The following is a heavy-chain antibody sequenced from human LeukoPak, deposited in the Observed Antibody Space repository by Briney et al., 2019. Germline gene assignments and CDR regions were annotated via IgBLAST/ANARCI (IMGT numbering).Heavy chain of an antibody. V-gene: IGHV3-23*01. CDR3: AKDLYDYVWGSQPLDY. D-gene: IGHD3-16*01. CDR2: ISGSGGST. CDR1: GFTFSSYA. J-gene: IGHJ4*02. Sequence: PGGSLRLSCAASGFTFSSYAMSWVRQAPGKGLEWVSAISGSGGSTYYADSVKGRFTISRDNSKNTLYLQMNSLRAEDTAVYYCAKDLYDYVWGSQPLDYWGQGTLVTASS.